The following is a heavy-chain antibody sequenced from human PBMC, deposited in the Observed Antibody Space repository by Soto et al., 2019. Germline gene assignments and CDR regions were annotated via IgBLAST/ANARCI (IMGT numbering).Heavy chain of an antibody. CDR1: GGSISSGGYS. Sequence: QLQLQESGSGLVKPSQTLSLTCAVSGGSISSGGYSWSWIRQPPGKGLEWIGYIYHSGSTYYNPSLKSRVTISVDRSKNQFSLKLSSVTAADTAVYYCTRGSRVVPDKGFVFDPWGQGTLVTVSS. J-gene: IGHJ5*02. V-gene: IGHV4-30-2*01. CDR3: TRGSRVVPDKGFVFDP. CDR2: IYHSGST. D-gene: IGHD2-2*01.